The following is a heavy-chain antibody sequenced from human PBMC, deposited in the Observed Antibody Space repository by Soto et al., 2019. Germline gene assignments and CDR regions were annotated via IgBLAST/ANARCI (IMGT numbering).Heavy chain of an antibody. CDR1: GFTFSSYA. D-gene: IGHD6-19*01. CDR2: ISGSGGST. V-gene: IGHV3-23*01. CDR3: AKADRTGSGWNSYHYYGMDV. Sequence: GGSLRLSCVASGFTFSSYAMSWVRQAPGKGLEWVSAISGSGGSTYYADSVKGRFTISRDNSKNTVYLQMNSLRAEDTAVYYCAKADRTGSGWNSYHYYGMDVWGQGTTVTVSS. J-gene: IGHJ6*02.